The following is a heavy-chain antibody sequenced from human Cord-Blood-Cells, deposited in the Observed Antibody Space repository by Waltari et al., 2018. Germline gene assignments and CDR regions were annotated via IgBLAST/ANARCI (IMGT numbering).Heavy chain of an antibody. CDR2: IIPIFGTA. CDR3: ARGPARFVWFDP. J-gene: IGHJ5*02. V-gene: IGHV1-69*06. CDR1: GGPFSRLA. Sequence: QVQLVQSGAAVKKPGSSVKVSCKASGGPFSRLAISWVRQAPGQGLEWMGGIIPIFGTANYAQKFQGRVTITADKATSTAYMELSSLRSEDTAVYYCARGPARFVWFDPWGQGTLVTVSS. D-gene: IGHD2-2*01.